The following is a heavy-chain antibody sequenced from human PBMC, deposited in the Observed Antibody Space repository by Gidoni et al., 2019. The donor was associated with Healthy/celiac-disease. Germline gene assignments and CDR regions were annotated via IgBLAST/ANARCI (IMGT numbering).Heavy chain of an antibody. CDR3: AKEGYCSSTSCRRRGAFDI. Sequence: QVQLVESGVGVVQPGRSLSLSCAASGFTFSSYGMHWVRQAPGKGLEWVAVISYDGSNKYYADSVKGLFNISRDNSKNTLYLQMNSLRAEDTAVYYCAKEGYCSSTSCRRRGAFDIWGQGTMVTVSS. CDR1: GFTFSSYG. V-gene: IGHV3-30*18. CDR2: ISYDGSNK. J-gene: IGHJ3*02. D-gene: IGHD2-2*01.